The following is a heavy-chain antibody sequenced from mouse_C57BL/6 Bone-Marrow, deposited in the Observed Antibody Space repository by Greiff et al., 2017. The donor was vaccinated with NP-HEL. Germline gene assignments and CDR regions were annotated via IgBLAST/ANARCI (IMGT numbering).Heavy chain of an antibody. V-gene: IGHV2-6*01. D-gene: IGHD2-10*01. Sequence: VHLVESGPGLVAPSQSLSITCTVSGFSLTSYGVDWVRQSPGKGLEWLGVIWGVGSTNYNSALKSRLSISKDNSKSQVFLKMNSLQTDDTAMYYCASLLWGFAYWGQGTLVTVSA. CDR1: GFSLTSYG. CDR3: ASLLWGFAY. CDR2: IWGVGST. J-gene: IGHJ3*01.